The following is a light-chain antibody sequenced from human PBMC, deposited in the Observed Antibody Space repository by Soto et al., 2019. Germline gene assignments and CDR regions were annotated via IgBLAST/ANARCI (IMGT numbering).Light chain of an antibody. CDR2: GAP. CDR3: QQYDKWPSIT. J-gene: IGKJ5*01. V-gene: IGKV3-15*01. Sequence: EVVMTQSPAILSVSPGERATLSCRASQRVSSNLAWYQQKPGQAPRLLIYGAPTRATGIPARFSGSGSGTEFTLSITSLQSEDFAVYYCQQYDKWPSITFGQGTRLEIK. CDR1: QRVSSN.